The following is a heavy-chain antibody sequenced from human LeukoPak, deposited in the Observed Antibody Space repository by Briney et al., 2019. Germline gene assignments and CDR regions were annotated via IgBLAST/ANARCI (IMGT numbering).Heavy chain of an antibody. J-gene: IGHJ1*01. D-gene: IGHD3-22*01. V-gene: IGHV3-21*01. CDR2: ISSSSSYI. CDR1: GFTFSNYS. Sequence: PGGSLRLSCAASGFTFSNYSMNWVRQAPGKGLEWVSSISSSSSYIYYADSVKGRFTISRDNAKNSLYLQMNSLRAEDTAVYYCASYYYDSSGYYGYFQHWGQGTLVTVSS. CDR3: ASYYYDSSGYYGYFQH.